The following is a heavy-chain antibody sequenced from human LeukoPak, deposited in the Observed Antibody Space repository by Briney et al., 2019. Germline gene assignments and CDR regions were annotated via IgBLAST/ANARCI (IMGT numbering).Heavy chain of an antibody. Sequence: GASVKVSCKASGYTFTSYYMHWVRQAPGQGLEWMGIINPSGGSTSYAQKFQGRVTMTRDTSTSTVYMELSSLRSEDTAVYYCARGVLRYFDWLLALDYWGQGTLVTVSS. J-gene: IGHJ4*02. CDR1: GYTFTSYY. CDR2: INPSGGST. V-gene: IGHV1-46*01. D-gene: IGHD3-9*01. CDR3: ARGVLRYFDWLLALDY.